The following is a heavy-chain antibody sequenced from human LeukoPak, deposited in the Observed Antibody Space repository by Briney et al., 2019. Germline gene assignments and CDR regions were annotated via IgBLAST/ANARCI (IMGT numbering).Heavy chain of an antibody. CDR1: VVLVTTSGGG. Sequence: FGPTLSKPTQLFTLPWSFFVVLVTTSGGGGAWVGEPPGMALEWLALIYWDDDKRLSPSLKTRLTINKDTSKNQVVPTMTNMDPVDTATYYCAHRKGGSWYEHWGQGTLVTVSS. CDR3: AHRKGGSWYEH. CDR2: IYWDDDK. J-gene: IGHJ5*02. V-gene: IGHV2-5*02. D-gene: IGHD6-25*01.